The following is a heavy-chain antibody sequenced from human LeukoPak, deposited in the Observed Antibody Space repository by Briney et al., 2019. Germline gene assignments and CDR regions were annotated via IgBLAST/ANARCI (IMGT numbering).Heavy chain of an antibody. V-gene: IGHV4-4*07. CDR2: IYTSGST. D-gene: IGHD2-2*02. Sequence: PSETLSLTCTVSGGSISSYYWSWIRQPAGKGLEWMGRIYTSGSTNYNPSLKSRVTMSVDTSKNQFSLKLSSVTAADTAVYYCARDNTQVYYYYYMDVWGKGTTVTVSS. J-gene: IGHJ6*03. CDR1: GGSISSYY. CDR3: ARDNTQVYYYYYMDV.